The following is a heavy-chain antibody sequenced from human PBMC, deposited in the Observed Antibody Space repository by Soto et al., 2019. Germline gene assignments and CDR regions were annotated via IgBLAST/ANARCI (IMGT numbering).Heavy chain of an antibody. Sequence: PGGSLRLSCAASGFTFSSYGMHWVRQAPGKGLEWVAVISYDGSNKYYADSVKGRFTISRDNSKNTLYLQMNSLRAEDTAVYYCAKDPDCGGDCYPPPNWFDPWGQGTLVTVSS. CDR2: ISYDGSNK. CDR1: GFTFSSYG. V-gene: IGHV3-30*18. CDR3: AKDPDCGGDCYPPPNWFDP. J-gene: IGHJ5*02. D-gene: IGHD2-21*02.